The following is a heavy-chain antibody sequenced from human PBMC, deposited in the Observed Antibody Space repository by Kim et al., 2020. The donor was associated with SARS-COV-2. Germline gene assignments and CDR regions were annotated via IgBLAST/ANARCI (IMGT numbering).Heavy chain of an antibody. CDR3: ARNYYGSVLDEAPYVGY. D-gene: IGHD3-10*01. J-gene: IGHJ4*02. CDR2: INPSGGST. Sequence: ASVKVSCKASGYTFTSYYMHWVRQAPGQGLEWMGIINPSGGSTSYAQKFQGRVTMTRDTSTSTVYMELSSLRSEDTAVYYCARNYYGSVLDEAPYVGYWGQGTLVTVSS. V-gene: IGHV1-46*01. CDR1: GYTFTSYY.